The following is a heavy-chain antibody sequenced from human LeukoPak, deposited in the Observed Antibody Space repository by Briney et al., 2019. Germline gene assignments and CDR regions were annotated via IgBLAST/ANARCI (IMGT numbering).Heavy chain of an antibody. CDR3: ARPRDGYNLVFDY. CDR2: IYPGDSDT. CDR1: GYRFTNYW. V-gene: IGHV5-51*01. J-gene: IGHJ4*02. Sequence: GESLKISCKGSGYRFTNYWIDWVRQMPGKGLEWMGIIYPGDSDTRYSPSFQGQVTISADKSISTAYLQWSSLKASDTAMYYCARPRDGYNLVFDYWGQGTLVTVSS. D-gene: IGHD5-24*01.